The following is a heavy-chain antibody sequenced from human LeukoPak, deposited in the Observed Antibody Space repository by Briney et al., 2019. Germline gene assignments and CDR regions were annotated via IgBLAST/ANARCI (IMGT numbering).Heavy chain of an antibody. Sequence: GKSLRLSCTASGFTFSSTGMHWVRQAPGKGLDWVASISYDGSSKKYVDSVKGRFTISRDNAKNSLYLQMNSLRAEDTAVYYCAREGNMVRGVISSNYYMDVWGKGTTVTISS. J-gene: IGHJ6*03. V-gene: IGHV3-30*03. D-gene: IGHD3-10*01. CDR2: ISYDGSSK. CDR3: AREGNMVRGVISSNYYMDV. CDR1: GFTFSSTG.